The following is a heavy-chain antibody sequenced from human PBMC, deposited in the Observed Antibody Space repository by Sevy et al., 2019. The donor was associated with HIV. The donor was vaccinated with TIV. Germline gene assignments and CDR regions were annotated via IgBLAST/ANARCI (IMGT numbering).Heavy chain of an antibody. CDR2: IYSGGST. CDR1: EFTVSSNY. D-gene: IGHD3-22*01. V-gene: IGHV3-53*01. J-gene: IGHJ4*02. Sequence: GGSLRLSCAASEFTVSSNYMSWVRQAPGKGLEWVSVIYSGGSTYYADSVKGRFTISRDNSKNTLYLQMNSLRAEDTAVYYCERGEDDYYDSSGYHLWGQGTLVTVSS. CDR3: ERGEDDYYDSSGYHL.